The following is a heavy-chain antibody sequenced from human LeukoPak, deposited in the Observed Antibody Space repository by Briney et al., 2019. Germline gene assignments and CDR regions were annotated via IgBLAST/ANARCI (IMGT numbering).Heavy chain of an antibody. Sequence: TGGSLRLSCAASGFTFSSYEMNWVRQTPGKGLEWVSYISSSGSTIYYADSVKGRFTISRDNAKNSLYLRMNSLRAEDTAIYYCARADYYYGMDVWGQGTTVTVSS. V-gene: IGHV3-48*03. CDR3: ARADYYYGMDV. J-gene: IGHJ6*02. CDR1: GFTFSSYE. CDR2: ISSSGSTI.